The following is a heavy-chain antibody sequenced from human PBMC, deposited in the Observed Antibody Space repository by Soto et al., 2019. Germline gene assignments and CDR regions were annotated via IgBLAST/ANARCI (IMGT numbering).Heavy chain of an antibody. CDR3: AKGVLLSIAAAGPPHFEY. D-gene: IGHD6-13*01. CDR1: GFTFSSYG. CDR2: ISYDGSNK. V-gene: IGHV3-30*18. J-gene: IGHJ4*02. Sequence: PGGSLRLSCAASGFTFSSYGMHWVPQAPGKGLEWVAVISYDGSNKYYADSVKGRFTSSRDNSKNTLYLQMNSLRAEDTAVYYCAKGVLLSIAAAGPPHFEYWGQGTLVTVSS.